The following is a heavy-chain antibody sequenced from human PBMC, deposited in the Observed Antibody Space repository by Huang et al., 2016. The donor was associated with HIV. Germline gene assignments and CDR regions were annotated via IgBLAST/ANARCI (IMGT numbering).Heavy chain of an antibody. CDR2: ISWNSGSI. Sequence: EVKLVESGGGLVQPGRFLRLSCAASGFTFDGYAMHWVRQAPGKGLEWVSGISWNSGSIGYADSGKGRFTISRDNAKNSVYLQMNSLRAEDTAVYYCAKDIKPTLYYGMDVWGQGTTVTVSS. J-gene: IGHJ6*02. CDR3: AKDIKPTLYYGMDV. V-gene: IGHV3-9*01. CDR1: GFTFDGYA.